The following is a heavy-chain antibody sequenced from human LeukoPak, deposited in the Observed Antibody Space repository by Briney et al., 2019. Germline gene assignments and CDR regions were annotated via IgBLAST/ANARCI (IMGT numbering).Heavy chain of an antibody. CDR3: TRTVLDCKNGVCYDY. V-gene: IGHV1-18*01. CDR2: ISAHNGNT. D-gene: IGHD2-8*01. CDR1: GYSFTSYG. Sequence: GASVKVSCKASGYSFTSYGISWVRQAPGQGLEWMGWISAHNGNTKYAQEVQGRVTMTTDTSTSTAYMEMRSLRSDDTAVYYCTRTVLDCKNGVCYDYWGQGTLVTVSS. J-gene: IGHJ4*02.